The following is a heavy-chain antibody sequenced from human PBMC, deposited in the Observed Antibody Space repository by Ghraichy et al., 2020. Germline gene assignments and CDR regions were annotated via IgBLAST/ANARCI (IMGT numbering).Heavy chain of an antibody. V-gene: IGHV4-39*07. CDR1: GGSVSGGDYY. Sequence: SETLSLTCSVSGGSVSGGDYYWGWFYQPPGKGLTWIGSIFHDSGRIHYNPSFRSRVTMSVDTSKNEFSLRMSSVTAADTALYYCTREDENGADNAFDIWGQGTFVTVSS. J-gene: IGHJ3*02. CDR3: TREDENGADNAFDI. CDR2: IFHDSGRI. D-gene: IGHD2-15*01.